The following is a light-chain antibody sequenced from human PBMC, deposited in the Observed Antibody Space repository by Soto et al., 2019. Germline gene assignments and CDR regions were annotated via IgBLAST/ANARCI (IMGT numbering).Light chain of an antibody. CDR1: TGAVTTSFY. Sequence: QAVVTQEPSLTVSPGGTVTLTCASSTGAVTTSFYPNWFQQKPGQPPRALIYSTSYKHSWTPARFSGSLLGGKAALTLSGVQPEDEAEYYCLLYDGGVRVFGGGTKLTVL. V-gene: IGLV7-43*01. J-gene: IGLJ3*02. CDR3: LLYDGGVRV. CDR2: STS.